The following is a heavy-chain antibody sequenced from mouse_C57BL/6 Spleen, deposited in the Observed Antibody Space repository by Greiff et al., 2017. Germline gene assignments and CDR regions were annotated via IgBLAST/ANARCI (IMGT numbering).Heavy chain of an antibody. Sequence: EVQLQQSGPELVKPGASVKISCKASGYTFTDYYMNWVKQSHGKSLEWIGDINPNNGGTSYNQKFKGKATLTVDKSSSTAYMELRSLTSEDSAVYYCARDSNYVAWFAYWVQGTLVTVSA. CDR1: GYTFTDYY. CDR3: ARDSNYVAWFAY. CDR2: INPNNGGT. V-gene: IGHV1-26*01. D-gene: IGHD2-5*01. J-gene: IGHJ3*01.